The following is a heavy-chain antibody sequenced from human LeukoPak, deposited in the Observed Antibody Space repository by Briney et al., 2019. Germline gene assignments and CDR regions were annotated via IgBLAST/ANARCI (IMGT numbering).Heavy chain of an antibody. CDR2: MYYSGST. V-gene: IGHV4-59*08. Sequence: SETLSLTCTVTGGSVTSDYWSWIRQPPGKGLEWIGYMYYSGSTNYNPSLKSRVTISGDTSKNQFSLKLSSVTAADTAVYYCARRYCSSTSCPIDYWGQGTLVTVSS. D-gene: IGHD2-2*01. CDR3: ARRYCSSTSCPIDY. CDR1: GGSVTSDY. J-gene: IGHJ4*02.